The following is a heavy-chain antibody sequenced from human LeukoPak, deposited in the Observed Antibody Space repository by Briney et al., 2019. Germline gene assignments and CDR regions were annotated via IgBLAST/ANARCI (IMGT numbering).Heavy chain of an antibody. CDR3: ARAIGSGYVWFDY. CDR2: ISTSGSTI. Sequence: GGSLRLSCAASGFTFSYYFMTWIRQAPGKGLEWVSYISTSGSTIFYADSVQGRFTISRDNAKNSLYLQMNSLRAEDTAVYYCARAIGSGYVWFDYWGQGTLVTVSS. V-gene: IGHV3-11*01. J-gene: IGHJ4*02. D-gene: IGHD5-12*01. CDR1: GFTFSYYF.